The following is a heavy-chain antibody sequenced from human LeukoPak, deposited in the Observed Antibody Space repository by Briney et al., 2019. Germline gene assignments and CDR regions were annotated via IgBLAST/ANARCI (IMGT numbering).Heavy chain of an antibody. V-gene: IGHV1-46*01. Sequence: ASVKVSCTASGNTFTSYYIHWVRQAPGQGLEWMGIINPSGGSTSYAQKFQGRVTMTRDTSTSTVYMELSSLRSEDTAVYYCARDHNFRDYYDSSGHLNWFDPWGQGTLVTVSS. CDR2: INPSGGST. D-gene: IGHD3-22*01. CDR3: ARDHNFRDYYDSSGHLNWFDP. J-gene: IGHJ5*02. CDR1: GNTFTSYY.